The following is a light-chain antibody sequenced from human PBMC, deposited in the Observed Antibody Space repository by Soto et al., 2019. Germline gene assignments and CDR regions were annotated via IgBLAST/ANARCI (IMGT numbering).Light chain of an antibody. Sequence: QSVLTQPASVSGSPGQSITISCTGTRSDVGANNFVSWYQQHPGKAPKLLIYEVSNRPSGVSYRFSGSKSGNTASLTISGLQAEDEADYYCNSYTNTAARVFGTGTKVTVL. J-gene: IGLJ1*01. V-gene: IGLV2-14*01. CDR1: RSDVGANNF. CDR3: NSYTNTAARV. CDR2: EVS.